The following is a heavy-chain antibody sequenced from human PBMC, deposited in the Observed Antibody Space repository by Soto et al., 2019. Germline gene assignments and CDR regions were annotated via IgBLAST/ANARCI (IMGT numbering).Heavy chain of an antibody. CDR1: GYTFTGYY. V-gene: IGHV1-2*02. J-gene: IGHJ6*01. D-gene: IGHD3-3*01. CDR3: ARARTIFGVVSPLVV. Sequence: ASVKVSCKASGYTFTGYYMHWVRQAPGRGLEWMGWINPNSGGTNYAQKFQGRVTMTRDTSISTAYMELSRLRSDDTAVYYCARARTIFGVVSPLVVWGQGPTVPVS. CDR2: INPNSGGT.